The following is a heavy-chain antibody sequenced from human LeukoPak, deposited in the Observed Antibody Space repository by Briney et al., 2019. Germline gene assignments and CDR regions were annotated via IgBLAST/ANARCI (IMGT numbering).Heavy chain of an antibody. CDR3: AKDLIEINYGGNSHSSY. Sequence: GGSLRLSCAASGFTIDDYAMHWVRQAPGKGLEWVSLISGDGDSTYYADSVKGRFTISRDNSKNSLYLQMNSLRTEDTALYYCAKDLIEINYGGNSHSSYWGQGTLVTVSS. CDR1: GFTIDDYA. D-gene: IGHD4-23*01. J-gene: IGHJ4*02. V-gene: IGHV3-43*02. CDR2: ISGDGDST.